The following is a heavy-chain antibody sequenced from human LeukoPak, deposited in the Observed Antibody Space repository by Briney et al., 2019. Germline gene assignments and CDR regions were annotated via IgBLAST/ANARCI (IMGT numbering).Heavy chain of an antibody. Sequence: GGSLRLSCAASGFTFSSYWMSWVRQAPGKGLEWVANIKEDEREKYYRDSVKGRFTISRDNAKNSLYLQMNSLRAEDTAVYYCARVRVITPTYGMDVWGQGTTVTVSS. D-gene: IGHD4-23*01. CDR1: GFTFSSYW. CDR3: ARVRVITPTYGMDV. CDR2: IKEDEREK. J-gene: IGHJ6*02. V-gene: IGHV3-7*01.